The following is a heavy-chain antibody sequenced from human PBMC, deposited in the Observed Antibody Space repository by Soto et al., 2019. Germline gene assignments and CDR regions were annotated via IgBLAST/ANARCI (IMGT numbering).Heavy chain of an antibody. Sequence: QVQLVQSGAEVKKPGSSVKVSCKASGGTFSSYTISWVRQAPGQGLEWKGRIIPILGIANYAQKFQGRVTITADKSTSTAYMELSSLRSEDTAVYYFAGDLRSSGSYYFYGMHVWGQGTTVTVSS. CDR1: GGTFSSYT. CDR3: AGDLRSSGSYYFYGMHV. CDR2: IIPILGIA. J-gene: IGHJ6*02. V-gene: IGHV1-69*08. D-gene: IGHD6-19*01.